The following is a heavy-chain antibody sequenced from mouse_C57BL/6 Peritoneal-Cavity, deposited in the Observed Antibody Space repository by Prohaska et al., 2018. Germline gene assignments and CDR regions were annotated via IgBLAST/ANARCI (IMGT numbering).Heavy chain of an antibody. CDR2: IYPGSGNT. Sequence: QIQLQQSGPELVKPGASVKISCKASGYTFTDYYINWVKQRPGQGLEWIGWIYPGSGNTKYNEKYKGKATLTVDTASRTAYMQLSSLTSEDSAVYFCARNSGSYYGSSDWYFDGWGTGTTVTVSS. J-gene: IGHJ1*03. V-gene: IGHV1-84*01. CDR1: GYTFTDYY. CDR3: ARNSGSYYGSSDWYFDG. D-gene: IGHD1-1*01.